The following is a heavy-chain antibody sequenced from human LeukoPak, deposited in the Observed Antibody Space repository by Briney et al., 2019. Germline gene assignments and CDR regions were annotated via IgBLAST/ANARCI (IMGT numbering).Heavy chain of an antibody. CDR3: ARAPSGFTSGPGDY. V-gene: IGHV1-18*01. Sequence: ASLKVSCKASGYSFTSYGITWVRQAPGQGLEWMGWISTYDGHANYAQKLQGRVTLTTDTSTVTAYMELRSLRSDDTAVYYCARAPSGFTSGPGDYWGQGTLVTVSS. J-gene: IGHJ4*02. CDR1: GYSFTSYG. CDR2: ISTYDGHA. D-gene: IGHD1-14*01.